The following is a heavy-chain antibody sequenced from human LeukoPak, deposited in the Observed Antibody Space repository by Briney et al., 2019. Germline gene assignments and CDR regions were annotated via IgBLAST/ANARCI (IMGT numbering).Heavy chain of an antibody. CDR3: ARPLQGIVGATGFDY. V-gene: IGHV5-51*01. Sequence: GESLKISCQGSEYSYATYWIAWLRQMPGKGLEWMGIIYPSDSDTRYSPSFQGQVTISADKSIKTAYLQWSSLKASDTAMYYCARPLQGIVGATGFDYWGQGTLVTVSS. D-gene: IGHD1-26*01. CDR1: EYSYATYW. CDR2: IYPSDSDT. J-gene: IGHJ4*02.